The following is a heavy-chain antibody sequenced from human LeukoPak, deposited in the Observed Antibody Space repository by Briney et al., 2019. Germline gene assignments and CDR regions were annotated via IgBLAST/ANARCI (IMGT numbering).Heavy chain of an antibody. Sequence: SETLSLTCTVSGGSISSGGYSWSWIRQHPGKGLEWIGYIYYSGSTYYNPSLKSRVTISVDTSKNQFSLKLSSVTAADTAVYYCARGDSYQLPTDYWGQGTLVTVSS. D-gene: IGHD2-2*01. V-gene: IGHV4-31*03. CDR3: ARGDSYQLPTDY. J-gene: IGHJ4*02. CDR1: GGSISSGGYS. CDR2: IYYSGST.